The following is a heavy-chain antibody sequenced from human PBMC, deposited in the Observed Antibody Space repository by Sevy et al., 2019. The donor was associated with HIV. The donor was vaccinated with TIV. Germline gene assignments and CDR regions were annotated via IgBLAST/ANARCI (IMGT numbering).Heavy chain of an antibody. V-gene: IGHV3-48*03. CDR1: GFTFNTYT. CDR3: ARGPHYYYDSSSFFEY. CDR2: ISSSGDTI. D-gene: IGHD3-22*01. J-gene: IGHJ4*02. Sequence: GGSLRLSCSASGFTFNTYTMNWVRQAPGKGLEWVSSISSSGDTIYYADSVKGRFTVSRDNAKNSLFLQMNSLRAEDTAIYYCARGPHYYYDSSSFFEYWGQGTLVTVSS.